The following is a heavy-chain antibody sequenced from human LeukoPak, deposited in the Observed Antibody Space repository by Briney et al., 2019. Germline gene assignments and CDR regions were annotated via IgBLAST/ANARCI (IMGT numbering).Heavy chain of an antibody. V-gene: IGHV3-30*03. CDR1: GFTFSSYG. D-gene: IGHD2-15*01. Sequence: GRSLRLSCAASGFTFSSYGIHWVRQAPGKGLEWVAVISFDGSNKKYADSVKGRFTISRDNSKNTLYLQMNSLRGEDTAVYYCARVVGYCSGGSCYDQSFDYWGQGTLVTVSS. CDR2: ISFDGSNK. CDR3: ARVVGYCSGGSCYDQSFDY. J-gene: IGHJ4*02.